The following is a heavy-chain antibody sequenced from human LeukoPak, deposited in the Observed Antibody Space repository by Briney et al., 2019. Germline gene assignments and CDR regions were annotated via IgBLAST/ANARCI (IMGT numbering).Heavy chain of an antibody. J-gene: IGHJ5*02. D-gene: IGHD2-15*01. CDR3: ARPQGGIPNWFDP. CDR2: INHSGST. V-gene: IGHV4-34*01. Sequence: SETLSLTCAVYGGSFSGYYWSWIRQPPGKGLEWIGEINHSGSTNYNPSLKSRVTISVDTSKNQFSLKLSSVTAADTAVYYCARPQGGIPNWFDPWGQGTLVTVSS. CDR1: GGSFSGYY.